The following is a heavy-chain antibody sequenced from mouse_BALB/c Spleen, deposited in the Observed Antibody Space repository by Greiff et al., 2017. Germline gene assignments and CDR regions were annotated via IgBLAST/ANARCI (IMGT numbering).Heavy chain of an antibody. D-gene: IGHD1-1*01. CDR1: GYSITSGYY. J-gene: IGHJ4*01. CDR2: ISYDGSN. CDR3: ARGYGSRDYYAMDY. V-gene: IGHV3-6*02. Sequence: EVQLVESGPGLVKPSQSLSLTCSVTGYSITSGYYWNWIRQFPGNKLEWMGYISYDGSNNYNPSLKNRISITRDTSKNQFFLKLNSVTTEDTATYYCARGYGSRDYYAMDYWGQGTSVTVSS.